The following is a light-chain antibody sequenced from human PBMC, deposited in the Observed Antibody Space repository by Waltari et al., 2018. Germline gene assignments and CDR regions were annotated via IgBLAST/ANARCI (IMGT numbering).Light chain of an antibody. J-gene: IGKJ3*01. Sequence: EIVLTQSPATLSLSPGESATLSCRASQSVSSYLSWYQQKPGQAPRLLLYDASNRATGIPARFSGSGSGTDFTLTISSLEPEDFAVYYCQQRSGFTFGPGTKVDIK. CDR3: QQRSGFT. CDR1: QSVSSY. V-gene: IGKV3-11*01. CDR2: DAS.